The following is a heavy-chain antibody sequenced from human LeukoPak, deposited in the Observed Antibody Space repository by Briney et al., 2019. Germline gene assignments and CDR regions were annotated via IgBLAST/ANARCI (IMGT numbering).Heavy chain of an antibody. CDR1: GFTFSSYG. CDR2: MSGGGGST. J-gene: IGHJ3*02. CDR3: AKYCSGGSCYRSDAFDI. D-gene: IGHD2-15*01. V-gene: IGHV3-23*01. Sequence: GGSLRLSCAASGFTFSSYGMSWVRQAPGKGLEWVSAMSGGGGSTFYADSVKGRFTISRDNSKNTLYLQMNSLRAEDTAVYYCAKYCSGGSCYRSDAFDIWGQGTMVTVSS.